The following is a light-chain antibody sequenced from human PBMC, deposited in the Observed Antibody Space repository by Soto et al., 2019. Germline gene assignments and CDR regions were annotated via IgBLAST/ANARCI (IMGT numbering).Light chain of an antibody. CDR2: EVS. J-gene: IGLJ1*01. CDR1: SSDVGGYKY. V-gene: IGLV2-14*01. Sequence: QSVLTQPASVSGFPGQSITISCTGTSSDVGGYKYVSWYQQHPGKAPKLMIYEVSNRPSGVSNRFSGSKSGNTASLTISGLQAEDEADYYCNSYTSITNFDVFGTGTKVTV. CDR3: NSYTSITNFDV.